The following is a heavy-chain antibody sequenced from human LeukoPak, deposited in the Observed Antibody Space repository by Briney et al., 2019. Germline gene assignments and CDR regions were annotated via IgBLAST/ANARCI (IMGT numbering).Heavy chain of an antibody. Sequence: PSQTLSLTCAVYGGSFSGYYWSWIRQPPGKGLEWIGEINHSGSTNYNPSLKSRVTISVDTSKNQFSLKLSSVAAADTAVYYCARGLRYLLLHFDPWGQGTLVTVSS. J-gene: IGHJ5*02. D-gene: IGHD2-2*01. V-gene: IGHV4-34*01. CDR2: INHSGST. CDR3: ARGLRYLLLHFDP. CDR1: GGSFSGYY.